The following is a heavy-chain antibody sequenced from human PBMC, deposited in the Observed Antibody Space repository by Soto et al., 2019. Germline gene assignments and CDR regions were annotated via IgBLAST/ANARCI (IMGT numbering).Heavy chain of an antibody. J-gene: IGHJ6*02. V-gene: IGHV5-51*03. D-gene: IGHD3-9*01. CDR3: ARGLRFFDWLSPDYGMDV. Sequence: EVQLVQSGAEVKKPGESLKISCKGSGYSFTSYWIGWVRQMPGKGLEWMGIIYPGDSDTRYSPSFQGQVTISADKSISPAYRQWSSLKASDSDMYYCARGLRFFDWLSPDYGMDVWGQGTTVTVSS. CDR2: IYPGDSDT. CDR1: GYSFTSYW.